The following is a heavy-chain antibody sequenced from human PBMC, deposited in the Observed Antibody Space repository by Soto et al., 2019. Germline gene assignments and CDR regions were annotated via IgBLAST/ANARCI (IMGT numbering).Heavy chain of an antibody. J-gene: IGHJ4*02. CDR2: NIPIFGTA. V-gene: IGHV1-69*13. CDR3: ARAPILVGETTYENYFDY. Sequence: SVKVSCKASGGTLSNFVISWVRQAPGQGLEWMGGNIPIFGTANYAQKFQGRVTIIADESTGTTYMELTSLRSEDTAVYYCARAPILVGETTYENYFDYWGQGTLVTVSS. CDR1: GGTLSNFV. D-gene: IGHD2-21*01.